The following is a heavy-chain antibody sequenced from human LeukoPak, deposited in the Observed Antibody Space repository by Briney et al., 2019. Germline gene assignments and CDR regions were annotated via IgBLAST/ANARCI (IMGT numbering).Heavy chain of an antibody. Sequence: PGGSLRLSCAASGFTFDDYGMSWVRQAPGKGLEWVSGINWDGGSTGYADSVKGRFTISRDNAKNSLYLQMNSLRAEDTAVYYCARDHLYYEMSGPRFDYWGQGTRVTVSS. J-gene: IGHJ4*02. V-gene: IGHV3-20*04. CDR2: INWDGGST. D-gene: IGHD3-16*01. CDR3: ARDHLYYEMSGPRFDY. CDR1: GFTFDDYG.